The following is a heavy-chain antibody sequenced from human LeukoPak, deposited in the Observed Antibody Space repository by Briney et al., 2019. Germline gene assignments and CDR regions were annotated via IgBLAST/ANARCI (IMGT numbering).Heavy chain of an antibody. J-gene: IGHJ4*02. CDR2: INANTGDT. D-gene: IGHD3-3*01. V-gene: IGHV1-2*06. CDR3: ARDESGSYGLDY. CDR1: GYTFTGYY. Sequence: ASVKVSCKTSGYTFTGYYIGWVRQAPGQGLEWMGRINANTGDTDYVQKFKGRVTLTRDTSITTAYMELTKLTYDDTAVYYCARDESGSYGLDYWGQGTLASVSS.